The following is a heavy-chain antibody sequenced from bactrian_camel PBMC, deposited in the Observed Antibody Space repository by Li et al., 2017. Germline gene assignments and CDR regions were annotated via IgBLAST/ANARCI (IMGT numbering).Heavy chain of an antibody. CDR2: LYTRDAST. CDR3: AASYGVCSLHRWTLTNDYNF. Sequence: HVQLVESGGGSVQAGGSLRLSCAASGYDYTAISMAWFRQAPGKEHEGVALLYTRDASTYYDDSVKGRFTISLDNAKNTLYLQMNSLKPEDTAMYYCAASYGVCSLHRWTLTNDYNFWAQGTQVTVS. CDR1: GYDYTAIS. J-gene: IGHJ4*01. D-gene: IGHD1*01. V-gene: IGHV3S1*01.